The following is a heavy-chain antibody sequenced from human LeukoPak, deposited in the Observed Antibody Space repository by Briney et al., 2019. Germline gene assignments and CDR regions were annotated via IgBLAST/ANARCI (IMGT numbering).Heavy chain of an antibody. CDR1: GFTFDDYG. CDR3: AGDWSGGDY. Sequence: GGSLRLSCAASGFTFDDYGMSWVRQAPGKGLEWVSSITSSSFYIYYADSVKGRFTISRDNAKNSLYLQMNSLRAEDTAVYYCAGDWSGGDYWGQGTLVTVSS. J-gene: IGHJ4*02. CDR2: ITSSSFYI. D-gene: IGHD3-3*01. V-gene: IGHV3-21*01.